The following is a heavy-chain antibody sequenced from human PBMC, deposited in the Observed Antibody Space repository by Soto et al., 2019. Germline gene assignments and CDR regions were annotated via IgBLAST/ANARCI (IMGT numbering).Heavy chain of an antibody. CDR3: GRDDYGDYVGWFAP. V-gene: IGHV3-33*01. Sequence: QVQLVESGGGVVQPGRSLRLSCAASGFTFSSYGMHWVRQAPGKGLAWVAVIWYDGSNKYYADSVKGRFTISRDNSKDTLYLQMNSLRAEDTAVDYCGRDDYGDYVGWFAPCGQGTLVTVSS. D-gene: IGHD4-17*01. CDR1: GFTFSSYG. J-gene: IGHJ5*02. CDR2: IWYDGSNK.